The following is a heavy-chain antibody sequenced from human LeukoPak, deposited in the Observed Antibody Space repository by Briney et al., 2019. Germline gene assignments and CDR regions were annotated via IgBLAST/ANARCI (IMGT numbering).Heavy chain of an antibody. CDR1: GFTFSSYW. D-gene: IGHD4-23*01. Sequence: PGGSLRLSCAASGFTFSSYWMSWVRQAPGKGLEWVANIKQDGSEKYYVDSVKGRFTISRDNAKNSLYLQMNSLRAEDTAVYYCARDGGKSVVYFDYWGQGTLVTVSS. CDR3: ARDGGKSVVYFDY. V-gene: IGHV3-7*05. CDR2: IKQDGSEK. J-gene: IGHJ4*02.